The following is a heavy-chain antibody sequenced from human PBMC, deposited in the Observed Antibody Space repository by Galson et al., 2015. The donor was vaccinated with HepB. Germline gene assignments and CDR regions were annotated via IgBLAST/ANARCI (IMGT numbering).Heavy chain of an antibody. J-gene: IGHJ2*01. Sequence: SVKVSCKASGYTFTSYGISWVRQAPGQGLEWMGWISAYNGNTNYAQKLQGRVTMTTDTSTSTAYMELRSLRSDDTAVYYCARASSGTIPLCFDLWGRGTLVTVSS. D-gene: IGHD1-1*01. CDR1: GYTFTSYG. CDR2: ISAYNGNT. V-gene: IGHV1-18*01. CDR3: ARASSGTIPLCFDL.